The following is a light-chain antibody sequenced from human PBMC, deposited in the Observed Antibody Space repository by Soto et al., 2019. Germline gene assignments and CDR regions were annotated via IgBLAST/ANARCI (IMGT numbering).Light chain of an antibody. CDR3: CSYAGSYTYD. CDR2: DVS. CDR1: SSDVGGYNY. J-gene: IGLJ1*01. V-gene: IGLV2-11*01. Sequence: QSVLTQPRSVSGCPGQSVTSCCTGTSSDVGGYNYVSWYQQHPGKAPKVMIYDVSKRPSGVPDRFSGSKSGNTASLTISGLQAEDEADYYCCSYAGSYTYDFGTGTKVTVL.